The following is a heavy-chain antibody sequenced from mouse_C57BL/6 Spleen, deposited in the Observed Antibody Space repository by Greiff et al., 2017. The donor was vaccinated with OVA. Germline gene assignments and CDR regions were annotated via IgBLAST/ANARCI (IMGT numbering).Heavy chain of an antibody. CDR2: INYDGSST. D-gene: IGHD4-1*01. CDR1: GFTFSDYY. Sequence: DVKLVESEGGLVQPGSSMKLSCTASGFTFSDYYMAWVRQVPEKGLEWVANINYDGSSTYYLDSLKSRFIISRDNAKNILYLQMSSLKSEDTATYYCARITGIYAMDYWGQGTSVTVSS. J-gene: IGHJ4*01. V-gene: IGHV5-16*01. CDR3: ARITGIYAMDY.